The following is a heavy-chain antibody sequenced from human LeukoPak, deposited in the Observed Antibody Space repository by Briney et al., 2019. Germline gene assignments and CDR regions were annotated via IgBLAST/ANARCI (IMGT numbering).Heavy chain of an antibody. CDR3: ARVGGTNYYYYGMDV. CDR2: IYYSGST. CDR1: GGSISKYY. V-gene: IGHV4-59*01. J-gene: IGHJ6*02. Sequence: PSETLSLTCTVYGGSISKYYWSWIRQPPGKGLEWIGYIYYSGSTNYNPSLKSRVTISVDTSKNQFSLKLSSVTAADTAVYYCARVGGTNYYYYGMDVWGQGTTVTVPS. D-gene: IGHD1-26*01.